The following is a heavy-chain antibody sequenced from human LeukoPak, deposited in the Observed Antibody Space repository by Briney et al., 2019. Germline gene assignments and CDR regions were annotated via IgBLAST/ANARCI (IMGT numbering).Heavy chain of an antibody. Sequence: PSETLSLTCSVSGGSLSNGVYYWSWIRQHPGKGLEWIGHSYYSGITYYDPSLKSRVTISVDLSKNQFSLKLSSVTAADTAVYYCARLSSHFGGATGDWFDPWGQGILVTVSS. CDR2: SYYSGIT. V-gene: IGHV4-31*03. D-gene: IGHD4-17*01. CDR3: ARLSSHFGGATGDWFDP. J-gene: IGHJ5*02. CDR1: GGSLSNGVYY.